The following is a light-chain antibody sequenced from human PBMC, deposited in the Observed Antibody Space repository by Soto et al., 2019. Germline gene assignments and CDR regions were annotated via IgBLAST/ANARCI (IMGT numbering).Light chain of an antibody. J-gene: IGKJ3*01. CDR3: QQFGDSPPRFT. V-gene: IGKV3-20*01. CDR1: QTITNFY. Sequence: EIVLTQSPGTLSLSPGERATLSCRASQTITNFYLAWYQQKLGQAPRLLIYGASNRATGIPDRFSGSGSGTDFTLTISTLESADSAVYYCQQFGDSPPRFTFGPGTKVDVK. CDR2: GAS.